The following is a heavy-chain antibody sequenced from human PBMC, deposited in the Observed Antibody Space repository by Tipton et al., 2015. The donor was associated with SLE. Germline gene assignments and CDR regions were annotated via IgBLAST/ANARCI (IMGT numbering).Heavy chain of an antibody. CDR3: ARGRDRGYFDY. Sequence: QSGAEVKKPGASVRLSCRASGYTFTSYDINWVRQATGQGLEWMGWMNPNSGNTGYAQKFQGRVTMTKDPSISTAYMELSSLRSEDTAVYYCARGRDRGYFDYWGQGTLVTVSS. J-gene: IGHJ4*02. CDR2: MNPNSGNT. CDR1: GYTFTSYD. D-gene: IGHD2-15*01. V-gene: IGHV1-8*01.